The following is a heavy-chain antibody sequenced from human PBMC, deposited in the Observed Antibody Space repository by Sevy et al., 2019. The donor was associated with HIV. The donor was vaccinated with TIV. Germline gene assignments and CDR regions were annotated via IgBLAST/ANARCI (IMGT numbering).Heavy chain of an antibody. CDR3: AGIFGDLFDY. V-gene: IGHV3-23*01. CDR1: GFTFSSYA. Sequence: VGSLRLSCAASGFTFSSYAMSWVRQAPGKGLEWVSDISGSGGSTYYADSVKGRFTISRDNSKNTLYLQMNSLRAEDTAVYYCAGIFGDLFDYWGQGTLVTVSS. CDR2: ISGSGGST. J-gene: IGHJ4*02. D-gene: IGHD3-3*01.